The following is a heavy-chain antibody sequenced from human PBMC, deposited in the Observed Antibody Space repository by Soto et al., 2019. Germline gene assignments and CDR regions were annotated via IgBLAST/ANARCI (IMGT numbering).Heavy chain of an antibody. D-gene: IGHD3-10*01. Sequence: ASVKVSCKASGYTFTGYYMHWVRQAPGQGLEWMGWINPNSGGTNYAQKFQGRVTMTRDTSISTAYMELSRLRSDDTAVYYCAITMVRGVMGYFDYWGQGTPVTVSS. CDR1: GYTFTGYY. V-gene: IGHV1-2*02. CDR2: INPNSGGT. CDR3: AITMVRGVMGYFDY. J-gene: IGHJ4*02.